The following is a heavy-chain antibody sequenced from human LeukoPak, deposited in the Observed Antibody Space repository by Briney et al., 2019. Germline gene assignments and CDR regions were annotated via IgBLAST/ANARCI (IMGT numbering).Heavy chain of an antibody. V-gene: IGHV3-23*01. Sequence: GGSLRLSCAASGFTFSSYAMSWVRQAPGKGLEWVSASSGSGGSTYYAHSVKGRFTISRDNSKNTLYLQMNSLRAEDTAVYYRAKDRGNTVTTWFDYWGQGTLVTVSS. CDR2: SSGSGGST. D-gene: IGHD4-17*01. J-gene: IGHJ4*02. CDR3: AKDRGNTVTTWFDY. CDR1: GFTFSSYA.